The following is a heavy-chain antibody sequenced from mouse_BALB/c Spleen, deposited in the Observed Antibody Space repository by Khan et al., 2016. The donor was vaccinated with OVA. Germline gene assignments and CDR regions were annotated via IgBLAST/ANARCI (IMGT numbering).Heavy chain of an antibody. CDR3: ARGGRFAY. Sequence: QVRLQQSGPELVRPGVSAKISCKGSGYTFTDYAMHWVKQSHAKSLEWIGVISTYYGHTDYNQKFKGKATMTVDKSSSTAYMELARLTSEDSAIYYCARGGRFAYWGQGTLVTVSA. V-gene: IGHV1S137*01. D-gene: IGHD3-3*01. J-gene: IGHJ3*01. CDR1: GYTFTDYA. CDR2: ISTYYGHT.